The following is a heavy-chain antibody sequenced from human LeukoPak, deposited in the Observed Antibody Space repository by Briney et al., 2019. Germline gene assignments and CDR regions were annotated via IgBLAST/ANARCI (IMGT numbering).Heavy chain of an antibody. Sequence: GGSLRLSCAAPGFTFSSYAMHWVRQAPGKGLEWVAVISYDGSNKYYADSVKGRFTISRDNSKNTLYLQMNSLRAEDTAVYYCFTVVVAQNWFDPWGQGTLVTVSS. CDR1: GFTFSSYA. CDR3: FTVVVAQNWFDP. CDR2: ISYDGSNK. V-gene: IGHV3-30-3*01. D-gene: IGHD2-15*01. J-gene: IGHJ5*02.